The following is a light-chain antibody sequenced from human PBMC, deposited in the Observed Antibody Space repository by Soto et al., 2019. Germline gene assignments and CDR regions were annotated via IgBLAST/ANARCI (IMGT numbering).Light chain of an antibody. CDR1: QSISSY. CDR2: SAS. Sequence: DIQMTQSPYSLSASVGDRVTITCRASQSISSYLNWYQQKPRKAPELLIYSASSLQSGVPSRFTGSGSGTDFTLTISSLQPEDFATYYCQQSYSTPYTFGQGTKLEIK. CDR3: QQSYSTPYT. J-gene: IGKJ2*01. V-gene: IGKV1-39*01.